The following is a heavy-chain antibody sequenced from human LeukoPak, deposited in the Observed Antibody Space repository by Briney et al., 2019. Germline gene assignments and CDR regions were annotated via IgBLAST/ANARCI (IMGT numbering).Heavy chain of an antibody. J-gene: IGHJ4*02. CDR1: GYTFTGYY. V-gene: IGHV1-2*06. Sequence: VASVKVSCKASGYTFTGYYMHWVRQAPGQGREWMGRINPNSGGTHYVQKFQGRVTMTRDTSISTAYMELSRLRSDDTAVYYCARPGTSWYTTYYFDYWGQGTLVTVSS. CDR3: ARPGTSWYTTYYFDY. D-gene: IGHD6-13*01. CDR2: INPNSGGT.